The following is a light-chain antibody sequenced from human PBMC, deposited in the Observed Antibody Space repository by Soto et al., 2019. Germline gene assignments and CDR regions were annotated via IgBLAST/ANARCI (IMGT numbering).Light chain of an antibody. Sequence: QSALTQPASVSGSPGQSITISCTGTSIDVGNYNLVSWYQQHPGKAPKLMIYEGTKRPSGVSNRFSGSKSGNTASLTISGLQAEDEADYSCCSYAGSGTFYVFGTGTKLTVL. V-gene: IGLV2-23*03. CDR3: CSYAGSGTFYV. CDR1: SIDVGNYNL. J-gene: IGLJ1*01. CDR2: EGT.